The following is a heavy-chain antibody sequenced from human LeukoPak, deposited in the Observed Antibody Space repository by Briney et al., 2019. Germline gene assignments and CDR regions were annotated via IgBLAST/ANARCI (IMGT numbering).Heavy chain of an antibody. V-gene: IGHV4-59*02. CDR2: IYYSGSI. Sequence: KPSETLFLTCTVSGGSVSGYYWSWIRQPPGKGLEWIGYIYYSGSINYNPSLKSRVTISVDTSENQFSLKLTSVTAAHTAVYYCARDREYSSSGLVWFDPWGHGILVTVSS. CDR3: ARDREYSSSGLVWFDP. D-gene: IGHD6-6*01. CDR1: GGSVSGYY. J-gene: IGHJ5*02.